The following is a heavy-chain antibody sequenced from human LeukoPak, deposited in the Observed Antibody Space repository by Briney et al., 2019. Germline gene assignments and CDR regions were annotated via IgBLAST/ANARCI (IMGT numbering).Heavy chain of an antibody. J-gene: IGHJ4*02. D-gene: IGHD3-10*01. CDR3: AKEGSGSYYNGGTGLCFDY. CDR1: GFTFSSYA. V-gene: IGHV3-23*01. Sequence: GGSLRLSCAASGFTFSSYAMRWVRQAPGEGLEWVSAISGSGGSTYYADSVKGRFTISRDNSKNTLYLQMNSLRAEDTAVYYCAKEGSGSYYNGGTGLCFDYWGQGTLVTVSS. CDR2: ISGSGGST.